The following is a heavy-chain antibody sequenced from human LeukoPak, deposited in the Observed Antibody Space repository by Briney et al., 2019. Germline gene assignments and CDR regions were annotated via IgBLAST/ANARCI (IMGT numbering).Heavy chain of an antibody. Sequence: GGFLRLSCAASGFTFSSYAMSWVRQAPGKGLEWVSAISGNGVSTYYADSVKGRFTISRDNSKNTLYLQMNSLRAEDTAVYYCAKDLKVGATTHWGQGTLVTVSS. CDR2: ISGNGVST. D-gene: IGHD1-26*01. CDR1: GFTFSSYA. V-gene: IGHV3-23*01. J-gene: IGHJ4*02. CDR3: AKDLKVGATTH.